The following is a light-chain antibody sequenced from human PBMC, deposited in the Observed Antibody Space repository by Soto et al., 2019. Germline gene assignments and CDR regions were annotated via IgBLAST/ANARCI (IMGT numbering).Light chain of an antibody. CDR3: QQANSFPWT. J-gene: IGKJ1*01. CDR1: QGISSW. Sequence: DIQMTQSPSSVSASVGDRVTITCRASQGISSWLGWYQQKPGKAPKLLIYGASRLQSGVPSRFSGSESGTDFTLTISSLQPEDSATYYCQQANSFPWTFGQGTKVEIK. V-gene: IGKV1-12*01. CDR2: GAS.